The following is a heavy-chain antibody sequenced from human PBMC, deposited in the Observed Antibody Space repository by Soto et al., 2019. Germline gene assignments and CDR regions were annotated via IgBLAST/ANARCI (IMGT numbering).Heavy chain of an antibody. CDR2: INHSGST. Sequence: SETLSLTCAVYGGSFSGYYWSWIRQPPGKGPEWIGEINHSGSTNYNPSLKSRVTISVDTSKNQFSLKLSSVTAADTAVYYCARGILRYPYYYGSGSSFGWFDPWGQGTLVTVSS. V-gene: IGHV4-34*01. CDR3: ARGILRYPYYYGSGSSFGWFDP. CDR1: GGSFSGYY. D-gene: IGHD3-10*01. J-gene: IGHJ5*02.